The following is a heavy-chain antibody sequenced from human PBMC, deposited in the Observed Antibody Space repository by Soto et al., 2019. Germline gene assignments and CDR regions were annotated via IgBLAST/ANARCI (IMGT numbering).Heavy chain of an antibody. D-gene: IGHD5-18*01. Sequence: EVPLLESGGGLVQPGGSLRLSCAASGFTFSSYAMSWVRQAPGKGLEWVSAISASGGSTYYADSVKGRFTISRDNSKNTLYLKMNSLRAEDTAVYYCAKDLGYSYGYGPVDYWGQGTLVTVSS. V-gene: IGHV3-23*01. CDR2: ISASGGST. J-gene: IGHJ4*02. CDR1: GFTFSSYA. CDR3: AKDLGYSYGYGPVDY.